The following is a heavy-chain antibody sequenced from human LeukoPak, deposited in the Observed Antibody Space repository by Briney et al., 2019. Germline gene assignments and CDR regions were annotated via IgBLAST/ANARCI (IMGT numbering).Heavy chain of an antibody. CDR3: ASYRGAYDHYPHALDI. J-gene: IGHJ3*02. CDR1: GASVSTTAYF. Sequence: SQTLSLTCSVSGASVSTTAYFWNWIRRPAGKGLEWIGRIYASGNTHYNPSLKGRFTMSLDTSKNQFSLNMNSVTAADSAVYFCASYRGAYDHYPHALDIWGRGTVVTVS. V-gene: IGHV4-61*02. CDR2: IYASGNT. D-gene: IGHD5-12*01.